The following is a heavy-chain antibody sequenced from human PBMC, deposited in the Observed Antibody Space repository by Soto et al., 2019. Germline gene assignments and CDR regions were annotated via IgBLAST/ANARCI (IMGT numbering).Heavy chain of an antibody. J-gene: IGHJ4*02. D-gene: IGHD3-3*01. V-gene: IGHV4-59*01. CDR3: ARFQGRSEWLLSDY. CDR2: IYYSGST. Sequence: SETLPHTCTVSGGSISSYYWSWIRQPPGKGLEWIGYIYYSGSTNYNPSLKSRVTISVDTSKNQFSLKLSSVTAADTAVYYCARFQGRSEWLLSDYWGQGTLVTVSS. CDR1: GGSISSYY.